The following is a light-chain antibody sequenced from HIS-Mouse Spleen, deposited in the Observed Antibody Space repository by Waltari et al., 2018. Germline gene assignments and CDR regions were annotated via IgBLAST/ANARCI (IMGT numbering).Light chain of an antibody. Sequence: SYELTQPPSVSVSPGQTARITCSGDALPKKYADWYQQKSGQAPVLVIYEDSKRPSGIPERFSGSSSGTMVTLTISGTQVEDEADYYCYSTDSSGNHRVFGGGTKLTVL. CDR3: YSTDSSGNHRV. CDR1: ALPKKY. J-gene: IGLJ2*01. CDR2: EDS. V-gene: IGLV3-10*01.